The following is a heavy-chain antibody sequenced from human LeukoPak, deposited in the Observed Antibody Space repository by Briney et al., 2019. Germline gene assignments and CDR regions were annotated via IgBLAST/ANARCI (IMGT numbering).Heavy chain of an antibody. CDR3: ARGNMSKPNYDFWSGYYNYYYYYYMDV. CDR1: GGSISSYY. V-gene: IGHV4-4*07. Sequence: SETLSLTCTVSGGSISSYYWSWIRQPAGKGLEWIGRIYTSGSTNYNPSLKSRVTISVDTSKNQFSLKLSSVTAADTAVYYCARGNMSKPNYDFWSGYYNYYYYYYMDVWGKGTTVTISS. J-gene: IGHJ6*03. CDR2: IYTSGST. D-gene: IGHD3-3*01.